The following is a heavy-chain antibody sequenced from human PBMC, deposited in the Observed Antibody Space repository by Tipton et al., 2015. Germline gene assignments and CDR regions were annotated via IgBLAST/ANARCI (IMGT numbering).Heavy chain of an antibody. Sequence: GSLRLSCVASGFTFRSYDMHWVRQSAGKGLEWVSGIDIAGATYYPGSVKGRFTISRDNANKYLHLQMNSLRAEDTAFYYCARDLEHGMDVWGQGTTFTVSS. CDR1: GFTFRSYD. J-gene: IGHJ6*02. D-gene: IGHD5-24*01. V-gene: IGHV3-13*01. CDR3: ARDLEHGMDV. CDR2: IDIAGAT.